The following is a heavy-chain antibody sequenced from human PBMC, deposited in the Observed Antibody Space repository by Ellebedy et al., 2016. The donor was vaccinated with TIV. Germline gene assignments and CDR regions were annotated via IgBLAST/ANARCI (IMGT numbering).Heavy chain of an antibody. V-gene: IGHV3-33*01. J-gene: IGHJ6*02. Sequence: GESLKISCAASGFTFSSYGMHWVRQAPGKGLEWVTFIWYDGSNKYYADSVKGRFTISRDNSKNTLYLQMNSLRAEDTAVYYCARDGRILEDYHYYAMDVWGQGTTVTVSS. CDR2: IWYDGSNK. D-gene: IGHD3-3*01. CDR1: GFTFSSYG. CDR3: ARDGRILEDYHYYAMDV.